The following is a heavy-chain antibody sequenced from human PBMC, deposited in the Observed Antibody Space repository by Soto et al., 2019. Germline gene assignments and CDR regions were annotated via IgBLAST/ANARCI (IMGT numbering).Heavy chain of an antibody. CDR3: ARDQDSAYFDY. V-gene: IGHV3-30-3*01. Sequence: PGGSLRLSCAASGFTFSSYAMHWVRQAPGKGLEWVAVISYDGSNKYYADSVKGRFTISRDNSKNTLYLQMNSLRAEDTAVYYCARDQDSAYFDYWGQGTQVTVSS. D-gene: IGHD3-10*01. CDR2: ISYDGSNK. CDR1: GFTFSSYA. J-gene: IGHJ4*02.